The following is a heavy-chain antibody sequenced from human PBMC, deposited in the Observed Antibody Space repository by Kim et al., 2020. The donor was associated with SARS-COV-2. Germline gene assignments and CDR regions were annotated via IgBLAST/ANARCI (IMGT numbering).Heavy chain of an antibody. CDR1: GFTFSNAW. CDR2: IKSKTDGGTT. CDR3: TTVFSPFWDYYDSSGYQHHDY. J-gene: IGHJ4*02. Sequence: GGSLRLSCAASGFTFSNAWMSWVRQAPGKGLEWVGRIKSKTDGGTTDYAAPVKGRFTISRDDSKNTLYLQMNSLKTEDTAVYYCTTVFSPFWDYYDSSGYQHHDYWGQGTLVTVSS. V-gene: IGHV3-15*01. D-gene: IGHD3-22*01.